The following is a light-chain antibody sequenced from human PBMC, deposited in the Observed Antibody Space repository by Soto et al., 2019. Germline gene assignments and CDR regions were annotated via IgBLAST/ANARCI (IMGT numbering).Light chain of an antibody. Sequence: QSVLTQPPSASGTPGQRVTISCSGSSSNIGSNTVNWYQQLPGTAPKLLIYSNNQWPSGVPDRFSGSRSGTSASLAISGLQSEDEGDYYCAAWDDSLNGRGVFGGGTKVTVL. V-gene: IGLV1-44*01. CDR1: SSNIGSNT. J-gene: IGLJ3*02. CDR2: SNN. CDR3: AAWDDSLNGRGV.